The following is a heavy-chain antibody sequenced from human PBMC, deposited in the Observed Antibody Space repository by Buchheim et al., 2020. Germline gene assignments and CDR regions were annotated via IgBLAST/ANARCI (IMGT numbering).Heavy chain of an antibody. Sequence: EVQLLDSGGGLVQPGGSLRLSCAASGFTFSNHAMCWVRQAPGKGLEWVSTISWSGNTTDYADSVKGRFTISRDNSKNTPYLQMNSLRGEDTAVYYCAKDPSVGGGWGQGTL. CDR1: GFTFSNHA. V-gene: IGHV3-23*01. J-gene: IGHJ4*02. CDR3: AKDPSVGGG. D-gene: IGHD2-2*01. CDR2: ISWSGNTT.